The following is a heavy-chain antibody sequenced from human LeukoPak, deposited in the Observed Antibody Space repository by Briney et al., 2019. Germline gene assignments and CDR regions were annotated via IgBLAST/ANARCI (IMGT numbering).Heavy chain of an antibody. J-gene: IGHJ4*02. CDR2: INSSSSYI. CDR1: GFTFSSYS. V-gene: IGHV3-21*01. D-gene: IGHD3-10*01. CDR3: ARSLGYYGSGSYYYFDY. Sequence: SGGSLRLSCAASGFTFSSYSMNWVRQAPGKGLEWVSSINSSSSYIYYADSVKGRFTISRDNAKNSLYLQMNSLRAEDTAVYYCARSLGYYGSGSYYYFDYWGQGTLVTVSS.